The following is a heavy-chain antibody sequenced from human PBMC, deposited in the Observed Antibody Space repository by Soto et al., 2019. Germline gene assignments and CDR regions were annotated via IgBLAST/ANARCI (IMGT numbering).Heavy chain of an antibody. V-gene: IGHV4-59*12. D-gene: IGHD4-4*01. Sequence: SETLSLTCTVSGGSISTYYWCWIRQPPGNWLEWIGDIYHSGSTNYNPSLKSRVTLSVDTSKNQFSLKLSSVTAADTAVYYCARGTVKYGYWGQGTLVTVSS. CDR3: ARGTVKYGY. CDR1: GGSISTYY. J-gene: IGHJ4*02. CDR2: IYHSGST.